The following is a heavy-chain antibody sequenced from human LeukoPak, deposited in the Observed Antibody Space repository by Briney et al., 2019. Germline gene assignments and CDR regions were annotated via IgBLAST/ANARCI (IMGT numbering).Heavy chain of an antibody. CDR2: ISSSSSYI. D-gene: IGHD2-2*01. CDR3: ARAPPTSDIVVVPAALFDP. V-gene: IGHV3-21*01. CDR1: GFTFSSYE. Sequence: PGGSLRLSCAASGFTFSSYEMNWVRQAPGKGLEWVSSISSSSSYIYYADSVKGRFTISTDNAKNSLYLQMNSLRAEDTAVYYCARAPPTSDIVVVPAALFDPWGQRTLVTVSS. J-gene: IGHJ5*02.